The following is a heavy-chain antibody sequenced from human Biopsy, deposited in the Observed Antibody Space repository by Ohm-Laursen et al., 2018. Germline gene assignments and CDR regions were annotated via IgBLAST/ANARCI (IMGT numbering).Heavy chain of an antibody. Sequence: SETLSLTCTLSGYSIIPSGPAYWSWIPQPPGQGLQYIGFIYSGGNTNYNPSLRSRVTMSVDTSKNQFSLRLNSVAAADTAVYYCARGMRTTGWPYFDYWGQGILVTVSS. D-gene: IGHD2/OR15-2a*01. CDR2: IYSGGNT. J-gene: IGHJ4*02. V-gene: IGHV4-61*01. CDR3: ARGMRTTGWPYFDY. CDR1: GYSIIPSGPAY.